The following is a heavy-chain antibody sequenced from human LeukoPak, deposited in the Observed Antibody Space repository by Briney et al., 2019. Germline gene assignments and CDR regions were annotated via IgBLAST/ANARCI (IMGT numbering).Heavy chain of an antibody. CDR3: ARDRGNDFGNYYYYYMDV. Sequence: PSETLSLTCTVSGGSMNNYYWSWIRQPPGKGLEWIGYYSGTTNYNPSLKSRVTISVDTSKNQFSLKLSSVAPADTAVYYCARDRGNDFGNYYYYYMDVWGKGTTVTVSS. CDR1: GGSMNNYY. CDR2: YSGTT. D-gene: IGHD3/OR15-3a*01. V-gene: IGHV4-59*01. J-gene: IGHJ6*03.